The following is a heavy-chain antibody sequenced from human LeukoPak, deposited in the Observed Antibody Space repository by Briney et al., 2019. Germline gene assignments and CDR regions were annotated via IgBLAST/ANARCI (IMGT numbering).Heavy chain of an antibody. CDR2: INAGNGNT. CDR1: GYTCTSYA. CDR3: ARGYCSGGSCYRPGELDY. V-gene: IGHV1-3*01. J-gene: IGHJ4*02. Sequence: GASVKVSCKASGYTCTSYAMHWVRQAPGQRLEWMGWINAGNGNTKYSQKFQGRVTITRDTSASTAYMELSSLRSEDTAVYYCARGYCSGGSCYRPGELDYWGQGTLVTVSS. D-gene: IGHD2-15*01.